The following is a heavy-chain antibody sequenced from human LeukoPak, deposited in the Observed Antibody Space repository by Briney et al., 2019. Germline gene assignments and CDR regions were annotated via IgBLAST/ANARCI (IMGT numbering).Heavy chain of an antibody. Sequence: PGGSLRLSCAASGFTFSSYAMSWVRQAPGKGLEWVSDISGSGVTYYADSVKGRFTISRDNSKNTLYLQMNSLRVEGTAVYYCARAHSSSWNYWGQGTLVTVSS. J-gene: IGHJ4*02. D-gene: IGHD6-13*01. V-gene: IGHV3-23*01. CDR2: ISGSGVT. CDR3: ARAHSSSWNY. CDR1: GFTFSSYA.